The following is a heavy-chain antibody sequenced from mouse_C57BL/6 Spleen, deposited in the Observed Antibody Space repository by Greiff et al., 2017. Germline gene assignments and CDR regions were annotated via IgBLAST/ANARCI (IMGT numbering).Heavy chain of an antibody. J-gene: IGHJ2*01. Sequence: EVKLVESGGDLVKPGGSLKLSCAASGFTFSSYGMSWVRQTPDKRLEWVATISSGGSYTYYPDSVKGRFTISRDNAKNTLYLQMSSLKSEDTAMYYCARPTIVTPYYFDYWGQGTTLTVSS. CDR2: ISSGGSYT. V-gene: IGHV5-6*01. D-gene: IGHD2-5*01. CDR1: GFTFSSYG. CDR3: ARPTIVTPYYFDY.